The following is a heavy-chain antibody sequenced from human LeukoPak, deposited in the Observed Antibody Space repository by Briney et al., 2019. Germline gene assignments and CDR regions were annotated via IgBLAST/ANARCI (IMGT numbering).Heavy chain of an antibody. Sequence: GASVKVSCKASGGTFSSYAISWVRQAPGQGLEWMGGIIPIFGTANYAQKFQGRVTITADESTSTAYMELSSLRSEDTAVYYCARDSYYDILTGSKKGVYYYYGVDVWGQGTTVTVSS. CDR3: ARDSYYDILTGSKKGVYYYYGVDV. J-gene: IGHJ6*02. CDR2: IIPIFGTA. CDR1: GGTFSSYA. D-gene: IGHD3-9*01. V-gene: IGHV1-69*13.